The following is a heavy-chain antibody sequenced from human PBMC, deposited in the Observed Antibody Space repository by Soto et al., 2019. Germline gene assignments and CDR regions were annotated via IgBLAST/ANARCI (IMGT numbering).Heavy chain of an antibody. Sequence: GSLRLSCAASGFTFSNAWMNWVRQAPGKGLEWVGRIKSKTDGGTTDYAAPVKGRFTISRDDSKNTLYLQMNSLKTEDTAVYYCTTDLYDFWSGFKPYWGQGTLVTVSS. V-gene: IGHV3-15*07. CDR1: GFTFSNAW. CDR3: TTDLYDFWSGFKPY. J-gene: IGHJ4*02. CDR2: IKSKTDGGTT. D-gene: IGHD3-3*01.